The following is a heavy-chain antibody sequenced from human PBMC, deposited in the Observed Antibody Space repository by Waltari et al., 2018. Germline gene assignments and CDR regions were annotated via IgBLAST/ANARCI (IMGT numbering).Heavy chain of an antibody. Sequence: EVQLVESGGGLVKPGGSLRLSWAASGFSFSNGRMNWVRQAPGKGLEWVGRIKRKSDGGTTGYAAPVQGRFTISRDDSKNTLYLQMNSLKIEDTAVYYCTTAGDYYYYMDVWGKGTTVTVSS. D-gene: IGHD3-10*01. J-gene: IGHJ6*03. CDR3: TTAGDYYYYMDV. CDR2: IKRKSDGGTT. V-gene: IGHV3-15*07. CDR1: GFSFSNGR.